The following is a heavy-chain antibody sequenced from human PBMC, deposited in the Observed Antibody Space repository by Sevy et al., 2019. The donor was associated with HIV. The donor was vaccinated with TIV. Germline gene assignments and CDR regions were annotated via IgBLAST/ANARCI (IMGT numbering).Heavy chain of an antibody. CDR2: IEYDESNK. V-gene: IGHV3-30-3*02. CDR1: GFVYSSYA. D-gene: IGHD2-21*01. J-gene: IGHJ4*02. Sequence: GGSLRLSWAASGFVYSSYAMHWFRQAPGKGLEGVAFIEYDESNKDYGDSVKGRFTISRDNSKNTLDLQMNSLRVEDTAVYYCVKEGGGEGGDHWGQGTLVTVSS. CDR3: VKEGGGEGGDH.